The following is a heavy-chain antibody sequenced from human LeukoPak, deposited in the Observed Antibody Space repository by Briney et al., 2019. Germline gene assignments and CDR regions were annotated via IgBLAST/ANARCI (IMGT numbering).Heavy chain of an antibody. CDR2: IKKDGSEK. J-gene: IGHJ3*02. CDR1: GFTLSNAW. V-gene: IGHV3-7*01. CDR3: ARQETSSYNGAFDI. Sequence: GGSLRLSCTASGFTLSNAWMSWVRRAPGRGLEWVANIKKDGSEKYYVDSVKGRFTISRDNAKNSLYLQMNSLRAEDTAVYHCARQETSSYNGAFDIWGQGTMVTVSS. D-gene: IGHD1-26*01.